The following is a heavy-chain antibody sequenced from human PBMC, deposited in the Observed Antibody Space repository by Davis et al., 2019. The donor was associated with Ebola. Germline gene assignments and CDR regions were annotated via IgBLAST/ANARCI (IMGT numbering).Heavy chain of an antibody. CDR1: GFTFSSYW. V-gene: IGHV3-7*03. CDR2: IKQDGSEK. D-gene: IGHD3-3*01. J-gene: IGHJ6*02. CDR3: ARDETYYDFGSGYYHYYYGMDV. Sequence: GESLKISCAASGFTFSSYWMSWVRQAPGKGLEWVANIKQDGSEKYYVDSVKGRFTISRDNAKNSLCLQMNSLRAEDTAVYYCARDETYYDFGSGYYHYYYGMDVWGQGTTVTVSS.